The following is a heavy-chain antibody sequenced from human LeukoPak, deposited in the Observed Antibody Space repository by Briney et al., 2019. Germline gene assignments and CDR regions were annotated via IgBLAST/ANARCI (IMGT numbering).Heavy chain of an antibody. Sequence: PSETLSLTCTVSGGSISSSSYYWGWIRQPPGKGLEWIGSIYYSGSTYYNPSLKSRVTISVDTSKNQFSLKLSSVTAADTAVYYCESSDLAVVDVGGQGTTVTVSS. V-gene: IGHV4-39*01. D-gene: IGHD4-23*01. CDR3: ESSDLAVVDV. J-gene: IGHJ6*02. CDR1: GGSISSSSYY. CDR2: IYYSGST.